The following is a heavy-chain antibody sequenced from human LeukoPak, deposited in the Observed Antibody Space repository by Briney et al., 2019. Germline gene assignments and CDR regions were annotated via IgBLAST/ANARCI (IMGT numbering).Heavy chain of an antibody. CDR1: GFTFSSYA. CDR2: ISGSGGST. J-gene: IGHJ4*02. D-gene: IGHD3-9*01. CDR3: AKDYYDILTGQYDY. V-gene: IGHV3-23*01. Sequence: GGSLRLSCAASGFTFSSYAMSWVRQAPGKGLEWVSAISGSGGSTYYADSVKGRFTISRDNSKNTLYLQMNSLRAEDTAVYYCAKDYYDILTGQYDYWGQGTLVTVTS.